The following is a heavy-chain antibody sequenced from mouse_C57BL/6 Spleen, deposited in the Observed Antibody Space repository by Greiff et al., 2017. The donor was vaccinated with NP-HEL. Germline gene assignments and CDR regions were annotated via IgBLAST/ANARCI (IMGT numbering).Heavy chain of an antibody. CDR1: GFSLSTSGMG. Sequence: QVTLKESGPGILQSSQTLSLTCSFSGFSLSTSGMGVSWIRQPSGKGLEWLAHIYWDDDKRYNPSLKSRLTISKDTSRNQVFLKITSVDTADTATYYCARRKLGPFWYFDVWGTGTTVTVSS. V-gene: IGHV8-12*01. CDR3: ARRKLGPFWYFDV. CDR2: IYWDDDK. J-gene: IGHJ1*03. D-gene: IGHD1-3*01.